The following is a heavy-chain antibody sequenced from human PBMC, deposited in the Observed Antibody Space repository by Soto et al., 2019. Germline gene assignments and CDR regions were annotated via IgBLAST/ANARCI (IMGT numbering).Heavy chain of an antibody. CDR3: AIRGGYSYGTYYYYGMDV. V-gene: IGHV1-3*01. Sequence: GASVKVSCKASGYTFTRYAMHWVRQAPGQRLEWMGWINAGNGNTKYSQKFQGRVTITRDTSASTAYMELSSLRSEDTAVYYCAIRGGYSYGTYYYYGMDVWGQGTTVTVSS. J-gene: IGHJ6*02. CDR1: GYTFTRYA. D-gene: IGHD5-18*01. CDR2: INAGNGNT.